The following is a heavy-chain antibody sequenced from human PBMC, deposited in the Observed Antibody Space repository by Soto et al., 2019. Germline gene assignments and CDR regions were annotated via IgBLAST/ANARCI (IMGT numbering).Heavy chain of an antibody. CDR1: GGSISNFY. CDR3: ARQIYGENLKPFDI. J-gene: IGHJ3*02. D-gene: IGHD4-17*01. Sequence: QVQLQESGPGLVKPSETLSLTCTVSGGSISNFYWSWIRQPPGKGLEWIGYSYHSGSTNYNPSLRDKVTISMDTSKNHITLRLSSVTSADPAVDYCARQIYGENLKPFDIWGQGTLVTVSS. CDR2: SYHSGST. V-gene: IGHV4-59*08.